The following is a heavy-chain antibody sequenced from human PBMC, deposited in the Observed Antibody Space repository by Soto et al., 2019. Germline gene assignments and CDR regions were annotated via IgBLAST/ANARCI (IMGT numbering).Heavy chain of an antibody. J-gene: IGHJ6*02. CDR1: GGSISSDSYY. CDR3: ARVPDV. Sequence: SETLSLTCTVSGGSISSDSYYWGWIRQSPGKGLEWIASISYSGSTYYNPTLKSRVTISVDRSKNHFSLKLSSVTAADTAVYYCARVPDVWGQGTTVTVSS. CDR2: ISYSGST. V-gene: IGHV4-39*07.